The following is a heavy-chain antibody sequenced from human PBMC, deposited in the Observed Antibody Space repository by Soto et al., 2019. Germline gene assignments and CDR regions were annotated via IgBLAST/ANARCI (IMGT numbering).Heavy chain of an antibody. J-gene: IGHJ4*02. CDR1: GFTFSNAW. V-gene: IGHV3-15*07. D-gene: IGHD2-8*01. CDR2: IKSKNDGGTT. Sequence: GGSLRLSCAASGFTFSNAWMNWVRQAPGKGLEWVGRIKSKNDGGTTDYAAPVKSRFTISRDDSKNTLYLQMNSLKTEDKAVYYCTTAYCTNGVCYLYYFDYWGQGTLVTVSS. CDR3: TTAYCTNGVCYLYYFDY.